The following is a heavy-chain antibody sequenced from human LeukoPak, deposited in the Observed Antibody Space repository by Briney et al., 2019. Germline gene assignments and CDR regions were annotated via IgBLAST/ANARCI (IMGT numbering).Heavy chain of an antibody. CDR1: AFTFRTYS. J-gene: IGHJ4*02. D-gene: IGHD3-16*02. Sequence: GGSLRLSCVASAFTFRTYSMHWVRLAPGKGLEWVSSISGSTSYIYYADSVRGRFTISRDNAKNSLYLQMNSLRAEDTAVYYCARGSDFVWGSYRPYFDYWGQGTLVTVSS. V-gene: IGHV3-21*01. CDR3: ARGSDFVWGSYRPYFDY. CDR2: ISGSTSYI.